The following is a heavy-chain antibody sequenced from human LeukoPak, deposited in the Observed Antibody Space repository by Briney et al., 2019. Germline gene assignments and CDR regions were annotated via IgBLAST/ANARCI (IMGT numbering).Heavy chain of an antibody. CDR2: MNPNSGNT. V-gene: IGHV1-8*01. J-gene: IGHJ3*02. Sequence: ASVKVSCKASGYTFTSYDINWVRQATGQGLEWMGWMNPNSGNTGYAQKFQGRVTMTRNTSISTAYMELSSLRSEDTAVYYCARVSAYNWNGGDALDIWGQGTMVTVFS. CDR3: ARVSAYNWNGGDALDI. CDR1: GYTFTSYD. D-gene: IGHD1-20*01.